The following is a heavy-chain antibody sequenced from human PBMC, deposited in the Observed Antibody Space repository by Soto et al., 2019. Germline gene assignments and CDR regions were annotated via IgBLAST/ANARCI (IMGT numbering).Heavy chain of an antibody. J-gene: IGHJ4*02. Sequence: PPETLSLTCTVSGGSINSGGSNWNWIRQRPGEGLEWIGYITYRGTTYSIPSLKSRVTMSVDTSKNQFSLNLSSVSAADTAVYYCARDSGESLRFFDYWGQGAPVTVSS. CDR3: ARDSGESLRFFDY. V-gene: IGHV4-31*03. D-gene: IGHD3-10*01. CDR2: ITYRGTT. CDR1: GGSINSGGSN.